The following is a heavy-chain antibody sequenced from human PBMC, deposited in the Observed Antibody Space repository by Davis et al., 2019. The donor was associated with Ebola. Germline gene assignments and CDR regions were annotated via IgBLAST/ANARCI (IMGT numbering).Heavy chain of an antibody. D-gene: IGHD4-17*01. CDR1: GFTFSSYA. V-gene: IGHV3-30*04. J-gene: IGHJ6*02. CDR3: AKVRWEVTTYYYYYGMDV. Sequence: GGSLRLSCAASGFTFSSYAMHWVRQAPGKGLEWVAVISYDGSNKYYADSVKGRFTISRDNSKNTLYLQMNSLRAEDTAVYYCAKVRWEVTTYYYYYGMDVWGQGTTVTVSS. CDR2: ISYDGSNK.